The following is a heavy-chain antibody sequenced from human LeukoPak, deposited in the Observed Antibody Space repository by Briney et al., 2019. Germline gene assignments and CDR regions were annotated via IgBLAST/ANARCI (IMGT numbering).Heavy chain of an antibody. CDR3: ARGAGYNYPYYFDY. CDR1: GFTVSSNY. CDR2: IYGGGNI. J-gene: IGHJ4*02. V-gene: IGHV3-53*01. D-gene: IGHD5-24*01. Sequence: GGSLRLSCAASGFTVSSNYMNWVRQAPGKGLEWVSVIYGGGNIYYSDSVKGRFTISRDNSKHTLYLQMNSLRAEDTAVYYCARGAGYNYPYYFDYWGQGTLVTVSS.